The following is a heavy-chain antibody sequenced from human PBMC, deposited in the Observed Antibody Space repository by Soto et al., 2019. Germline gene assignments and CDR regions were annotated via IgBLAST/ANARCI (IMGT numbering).Heavy chain of an antibody. Sequence: EVQLVESGGGLVQPGGSLRLSCAASGLTFSSYWMHWVRQAPGKGLVWVSRINSDGSSTNYADSVKGRFTISRDNAKKTLQLQRNSLRPEDTAVYYCALSYTEPTYCWGQQTLVTV. CDR3: ALSYTEPTYC. V-gene: IGHV3-74*01. CDR2: INSDGSST. J-gene: IGHJ4*02. CDR1: GLTFSSYW. D-gene: IGHD1-26*01.